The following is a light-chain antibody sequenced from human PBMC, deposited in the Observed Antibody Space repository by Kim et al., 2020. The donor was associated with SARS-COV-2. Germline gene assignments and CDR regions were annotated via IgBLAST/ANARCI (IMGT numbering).Light chain of an antibody. CDR2: DVS. V-gene: IGLV2-14*03. Sequence: QDALTQPASVSGSPGQSITISCTGTSSDVGGYNYVSWYQQYPGKAPKLMIYDVSKRPSGVSNRFSGSKSGNTASLTISGLQAEDEADYYCSSYRSSGYVFGTGTKVTVL. J-gene: IGLJ1*01. CDR1: SSDVGGYNY. CDR3: SSYRSSGYV.